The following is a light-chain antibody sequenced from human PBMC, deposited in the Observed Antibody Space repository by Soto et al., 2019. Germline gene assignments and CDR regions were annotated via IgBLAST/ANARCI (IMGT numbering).Light chain of an antibody. CDR2: DAS. V-gene: IGKV3D-15*01. Sequence: EIVMTQSPATLSVSPGERATLSCRASQSVSSLLAWYQQKPGQAPRLLIYDASNRATGIAARFSGSGSGTEFTLTISSLQSEDFAVYYCQQYNNWPSITFGQGTRLEIK. J-gene: IGKJ5*01. CDR1: QSVSSL. CDR3: QQYNNWPSIT.